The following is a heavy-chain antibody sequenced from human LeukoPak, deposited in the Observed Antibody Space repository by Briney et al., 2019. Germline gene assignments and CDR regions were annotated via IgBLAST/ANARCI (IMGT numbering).Heavy chain of an antibody. J-gene: IGHJ6*02. D-gene: IGHD3-10*01. V-gene: IGHV3-21*01. CDR2: ISSSSSYI. Sequence: GGSLRLSCAASGFTFSSYSMNWVRQAPGKGLEWVSSISSSSSYIYYADSVKGRFTISRDNAKNSLYLQMNSLRAEDTAVYYCASFRPITRVRGAPGYGMDVWGQGTTVTVSS. CDR1: GFTFSSYS. CDR3: ASFRPITRVRGAPGYGMDV.